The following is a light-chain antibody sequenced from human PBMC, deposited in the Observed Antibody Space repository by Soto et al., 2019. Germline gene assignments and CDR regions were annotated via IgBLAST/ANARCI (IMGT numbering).Light chain of an antibody. CDR2: GAS. V-gene: IGKV3-20*01. J-gene: IGKJ1*01. CDR1: QSVSSTN. CDR3: QQYGSSLWT. Sequence: EIVLTQSPGTLSLSPGERATLSCRASQSVSSTNLAWYQQKPGQAPRLLIYGASSRATGIPDRFSGSGSGTDFTLTISRLEPEDFAVYYCQQYGSSLWTFAHGTKVEIK.